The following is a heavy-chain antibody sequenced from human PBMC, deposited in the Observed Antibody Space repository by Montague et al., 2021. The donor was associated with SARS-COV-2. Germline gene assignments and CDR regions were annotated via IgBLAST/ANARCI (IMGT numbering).Heavy chain of an antibody. J-gene: IGHJ5*02. V-gene: IGHV4-38-2*02. D-gene: IGHD3-22*01. CDR3: ARVRSITMIVVVITPMGWFDP. CDR2: IYHSGST. CDR1: GYSISSGYY. Sequence: SETLSLTCTVSGYSISSGYYWCWIQQPPGKGLEWGGIIYHSGSTXXNPXXXSRVITAVGTSKNQFSLKMSSVTAAATAVYYCARVRSITMIVVVITPMGWFDPWGQGTLVTVSS.